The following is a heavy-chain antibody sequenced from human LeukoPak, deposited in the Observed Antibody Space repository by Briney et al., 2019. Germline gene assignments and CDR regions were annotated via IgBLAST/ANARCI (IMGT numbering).Heavy chain of an antibody. CDR3: ARLPLVTRGIEGVEYFDL. Sequence: SETLSLTCTVSGGSISNYYWSWIRQPPGKGLEWIGYIFYSGSTNYNPSLKSRVSISVDTSKNQFSLKLSSVTAADTALYYCARLPLVTRGIEGVEYFDLWGRGTLVTVSS. CDR1: GGSISNYY. V-gene: IGHV4-59*08. CDR2: IFYSGST. J-gene: IGHJ2*01. D-gene: IGHD3-16*01.